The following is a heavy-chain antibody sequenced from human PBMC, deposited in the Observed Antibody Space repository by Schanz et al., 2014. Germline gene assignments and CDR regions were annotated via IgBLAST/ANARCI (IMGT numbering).Heavy chain of an antibody. CDR2: IKLDGSEK. V-gene: IGHV3-7*01. Sequence: EVQLVESGGGLVQPGGSLRLSCAASGFTFSGYWMSWVRQAPGEGLVWVANIKLDGSEKYYVDSVKGRFTISRDNSKNTLSLQMNSLRAEDTAVYYCAREEGYGYGPGAFDIWGQGTMVTVSS. D-gene: IGHD5-18*01. CDR3: AREEGYGYGPGAFDI. J-gene: IGHJ3*02. CDR1: GFTFSGYW.